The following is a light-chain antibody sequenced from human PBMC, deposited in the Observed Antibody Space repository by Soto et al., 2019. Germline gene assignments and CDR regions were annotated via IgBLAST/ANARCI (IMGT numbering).Light chain of an antibody. Sequence: EIVMTQSPATLSMSPGERATLSCRASQSVSSNLAWYQQKPGQAPRLLIYGASTRATGIPARFSGSGSGTEFTLTISSLQSEDFAVYYCQQYNNWPPTLGQGTKVE. CDR2: GAS. CDR1: QSVSSN. J-gene: IGKJ1*01. V-gene: IGKV3-15*01. CDR3: QQYNNWPPT.